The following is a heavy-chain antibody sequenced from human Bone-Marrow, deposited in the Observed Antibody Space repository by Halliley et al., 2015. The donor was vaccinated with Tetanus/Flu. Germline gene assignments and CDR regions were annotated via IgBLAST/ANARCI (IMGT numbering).Heavy chain of an antibody. CDR3: ARGGGPLDY. CDR1: GDSITTNYW. V-gene: IGHV4-4*01. CDR2: VYHSGST. Sequence: SLRLSCTVSGDSITTNYWWSWVRQPPGKGLEWIGEVYHSGSTNYSPSLKSRVTISIDKPKNQYSLKLSSVTAADTALYFCARGGGPLDYWGQGTLVTVSS. J-gene: IGHJ4*02. D-gene: IGHD3-16*01.